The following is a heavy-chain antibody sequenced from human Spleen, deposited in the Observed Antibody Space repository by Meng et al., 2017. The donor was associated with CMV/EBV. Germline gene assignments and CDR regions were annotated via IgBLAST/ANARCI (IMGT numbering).Heavy chain of an antibody. D-gene: IGHD2-2*01. CDR3: ARVKYQLPDAFDV. Sequence: GGSLRLSCAASGFTFRNNWMHWVRQAPGKGLVWVSRINSDGSSTSYADSVKGRFTISRDNAKNTPYLQMNSLRAEDTAVYYCARVKYQLPDAFDVWGQETLVTVSS. J-gene: IGHJ3*01. V-gene: IGHV3-74*01. CDR1: GFTFRNNW. CDR2: INSDGSST.